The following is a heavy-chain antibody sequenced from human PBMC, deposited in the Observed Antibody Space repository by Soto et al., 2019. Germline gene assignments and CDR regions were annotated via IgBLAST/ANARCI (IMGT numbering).Heavy chain of an antibody. J-gene: IGHJ5*02. CDR2: ISYAGSKK. CDR3: AKDNCISTSCYRLYNWFDP. D-gene: IGHD2-2*01. CDR1: GFTFTSYG. V-gene: IGHV3-30*18. Sequence: QVHLVESGGGVVQPGRSLRLSCAASGFTFTSYGMHWFRQAPGKGLEWVAVISYAGSKKYYADSVKGRFTISRDNSKNTLDLQMNSLRAEDTAVYYCAKDNCISTSCYRLYNWFDPWGQGTLVTVSS.